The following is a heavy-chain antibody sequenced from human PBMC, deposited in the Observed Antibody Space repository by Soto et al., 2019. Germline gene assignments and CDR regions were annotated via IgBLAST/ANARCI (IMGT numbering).Heavy chain of an antibody. J-gene: IGHJ4*02. CDR2: ISSSSSYI. Sequence: EVQLVESGGGLVKPGGSLRLSCAASGFTFSSYSMNWVRQAPGKGLEWVSSISSSSSYIYYADSVKGRFTISRDNAKNSLYLQMNSLRAEDTAVYYCARGGSGSDFYGASPFDYWGQGTLVTVSS. V-gene: IGHV3-21*01. D-gene: IGHD1-26*01. CDR3: ARGGSGSDFYGASPFDY. CDR1: GFTFSSYS.